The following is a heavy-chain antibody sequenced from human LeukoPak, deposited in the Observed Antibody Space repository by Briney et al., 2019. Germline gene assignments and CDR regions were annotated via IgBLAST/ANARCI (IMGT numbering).Heavy chain of an antibody. J-gene: IGHJ5*02. D-gene: IGHD3-3*01. CDR3: ARASWGGPTIFGPLLQKPNWFGP. V-gene: IGHV3-33*01. CDR1: GFTFSSYG. CDR2: IWYDGSNK. Sequence: PGGSLRLSCAASGFTFSSYGMHWVRQAPGKGLEWVAVIWYDGSNKYYADSVKGRFTISRDNSKNTLYLQMNSLRAEAPAVYYCARASWGGPTIFGPLLQKPNWFGPRGQGTLVPVSS.